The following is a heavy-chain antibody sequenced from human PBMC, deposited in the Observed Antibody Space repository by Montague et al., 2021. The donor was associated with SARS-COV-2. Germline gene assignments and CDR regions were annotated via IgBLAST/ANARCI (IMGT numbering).Heavy chain of an antibody. Sequence: SETLSLTCTVSGGSISSYYWSWIRQPPGKGLEWIGNIYYSGSTNYNPSLKSRVTISVDTSKNQFSLKLSSVTAADTAVYYCARTYYDILNGYYNRGAFDIWGQGTMVTVSS. CDR1: GGSISSYY. CDR3: ARTYYDILNGYYNRGAFDI. CDR2: IYYSGST. J-gene: IGHJ3*02. V-gene: IGHV4-59*08. D-gene: IGHD3-9*01.